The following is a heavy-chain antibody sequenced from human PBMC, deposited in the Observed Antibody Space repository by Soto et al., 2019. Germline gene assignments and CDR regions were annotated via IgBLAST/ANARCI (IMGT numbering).Heavy chain of an antibody. J-gene: IGHJ5*02. CDR3: AKDIHSGYDLDP. Sequence: GGSLRLSCAASGFTFGNYAMSWVRQAPGKGLQWVSAIGGTGNNIYYADSVKGRFIISRDKSKNTLYLQMNSLRAEDTAVYYCAKDIHSGYDLDPWGQGTLVTVSS. V-gene: IGHV3-23*01. CDR2: IGGTGNNI. D-gene: IGHD5-12*01. CDR1: GFTFGNYA.